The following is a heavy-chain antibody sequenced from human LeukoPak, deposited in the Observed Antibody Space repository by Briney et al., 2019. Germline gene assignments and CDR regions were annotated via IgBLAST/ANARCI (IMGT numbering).Heavy chain of an antibody. CDR3: ARGQWLVSKGLGAFDI. CDR1: GYSITSYW. CDR2: IYTGDSDT. V-gene: IGHV5-51*01. D-gene: IGHD6-19*01. J-gene: IGHJ3*02. Sequence: ESLNISCACSGYSITSYWIEWVRPPAGKGLEWVGVIYTGDSDTSYRPFFQGQVTISVDKSISTAYLQWSSLKASDTAIYYCARGQWLVSKGLGAFDIWGQGTMVIVSS.